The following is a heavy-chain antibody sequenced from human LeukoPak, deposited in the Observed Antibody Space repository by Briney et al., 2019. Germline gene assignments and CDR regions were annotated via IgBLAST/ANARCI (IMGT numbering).Heavy chain of an antibody. Sequence: ASVKVSCKASGYTFTSYYIHWVRQAPGQGLEWMGIINPIGGTTDYAQKFQGRVTMTRNTSITTAYMELRGLGSEDTAVYYCMSTSNWGSVIFDYWGQGTLVTVSS. CDR2: INPIGGTT. V-gene: IGHV1-46*01. J-gene: IGHJ4*02. D-gene: IGHD7-27*01. CDR3: MSTSNWGSVIFDY. CDR1: GYTFTSYY.